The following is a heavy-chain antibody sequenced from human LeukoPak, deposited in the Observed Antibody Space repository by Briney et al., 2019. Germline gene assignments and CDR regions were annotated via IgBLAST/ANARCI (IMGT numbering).Heavy chain of an antibody. V-gene: IGHV4-30-4*01. CDR1: GGSISGYY. D-gene: IGHD3-10*01. J-gene: IGHJ4*02. CDR3: ARAYYGSGSYSDFDY. CDR2: IYYSGST. Sequence: SETLSLTCTVSGGSISGYYWSWIRQPPGKGLEWIGYIYYSGSTYYNPSLKSRVIISVDTSKNQFSLKLSSVTAADTAVYYCARAYYGSGSYSDFDYWGQGTLVTVSS.